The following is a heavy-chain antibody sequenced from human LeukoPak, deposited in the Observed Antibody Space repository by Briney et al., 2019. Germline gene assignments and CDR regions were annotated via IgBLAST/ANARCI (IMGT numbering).Heavy chain of an antibody. CDR2: ISSYGSNK. J-gene: IGHJ3*02. V-gene: IGHV3-30-3*01. D-gene: IGHD3-9*01. Sequence: GRSLRLSCAGSGVTFSSYAMQWVRQAPGKGLEWVAVISSYGSNKYYADSVKGRFTISRDNSKSTLYLQMNSLRPEDSAVYYCARDQDALTGNGAFDIWGRGTMVTVSS. CDR3: ARDQDALTGNGAFDI. CDR1: GVTFSSYA.